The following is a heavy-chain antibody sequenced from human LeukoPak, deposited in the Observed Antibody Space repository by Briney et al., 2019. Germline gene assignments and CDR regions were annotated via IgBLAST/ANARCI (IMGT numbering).Heavy chain of an antibody. Sequence: GASVKVSCKASGGTFSSYAISWVRQAPGQGLEWMGGIIPIFGTANYAQKFQGRVTMTRDTSISTAYMELSRLRSDDTAVYYCARVGHGSARFGFDYWGQGTLVTVSS. J-gene: IGHJ4*02. CDR3: ARVGHGSARFGFDY. CDR1: GGTFSSYA. V-gene: IGHV1-69*05. D-gene: IGHD3-16*01. CDR2: IIPIFGTA.